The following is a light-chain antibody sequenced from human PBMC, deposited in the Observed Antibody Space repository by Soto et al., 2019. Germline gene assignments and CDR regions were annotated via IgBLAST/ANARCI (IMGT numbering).Light chain of an antibody. Sequence: DIQMTQSPSSLSASVGDRVTITCQASQDISNYLNWYQQKPGKAPKLLIYDACNLETVVPSRFSGRGSGTDFTFTISCLQPEDIATYYCQQYDNLPLTFGGATKVEIK. CDR2: DAC. CDR3: QQYDNLPLT. CDR1: QDISNY. J-gene: IGKJ4*01. V-gene: IGKV1-33*01.